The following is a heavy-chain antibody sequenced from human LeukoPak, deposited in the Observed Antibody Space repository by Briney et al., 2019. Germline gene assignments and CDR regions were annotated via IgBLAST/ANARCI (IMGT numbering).Heavy chain of an antibody. CDR2: VYTDGTTT. V-gene: IGHV3-74*01. CDR1: GFIFSSYW. Sequence: GGSLRLSCAASGFIFSSYWMHWVRQVPGKGLVWVSRVYTDGTTTDFADSVKGRFTVSRDNAKNTLYLQMDSLRAEDTAMYYCARSLVSTYWYFDLWGRGTVVTVSS. J-gene: IGHJ2*01. D-gene: IGHD3-16*02. CDR3: ARSLVSTYWYFDL.